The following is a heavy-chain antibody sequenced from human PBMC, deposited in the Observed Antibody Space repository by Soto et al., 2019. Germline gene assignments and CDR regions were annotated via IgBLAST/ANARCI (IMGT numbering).Heavy chain of an antibody. V-gene: IGHV4-31*03. CDR1: GGSISSGGYY. CDR3: ARGRRFGYSIKYYYGMDV. Sequence: QVQLQESGPGLVKPSQTLSLTCTVSGGSISSGGYYWSWIRQHPGKGLEWIGYIYDSGSTYYNPSLTTRVTISLDTSENQFSLQLSSVTAADTAVYYCARGRRFGYSIKYYYGMDVWGQGTTVTVSS. CDR2: IYDSGST. D-gene: IGHD4-4*01. J-gene: IGHJ6*02.